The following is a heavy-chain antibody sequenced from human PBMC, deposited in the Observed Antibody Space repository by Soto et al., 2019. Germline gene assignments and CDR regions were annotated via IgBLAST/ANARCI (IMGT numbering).Heavy chain of an antibody. J-gene: IGHJ4*02. CDR3: ARETVIIANFFDY. Sequence: QVQLQESGPRLVKPSQTLSLTCTVSGGSISSGGYYWSWIRQHPGKGLEWIGYIYYSGSTYYNPSLKSRVTISADTSKNQFSLKLSSVTAADTAVYYCARETVIIANFFDYWGQGTLVTVSS. CDR1: GGSISSGGYY. D-gene: IGHD3-10*01. CDR2: IYYSGST. V-gene: IGHV4-31*03.